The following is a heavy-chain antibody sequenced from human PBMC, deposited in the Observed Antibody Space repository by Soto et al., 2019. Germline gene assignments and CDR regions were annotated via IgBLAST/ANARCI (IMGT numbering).Heavy chain of an antibody. V-gene: IGHV3-11*06. CDR3: ARDSQGAAVAGGYYYGMDV. CDR1: GFTFSDYY. CDR2: ISSSSSYT. D-gene: IGHD6-19*01. J-gene: IGHJ6*02. Sequence: QVQLVESGGGLVKPGGSLRLSCAASGFTFSDYYMSWIRQAPGKGLEWVSYISSSSSYTNYADSVKGRFTISRDNAKNSLYLQMNSLRAEDTAVYYCARDSQGAAVAGGYYYGMDVWGQGTTVTVSS.